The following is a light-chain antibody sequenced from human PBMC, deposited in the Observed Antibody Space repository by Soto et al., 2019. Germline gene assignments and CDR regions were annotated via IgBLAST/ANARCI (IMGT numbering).Light chain of an antibody. CDR3: TSWTTSTTML. Sequence: QSVLTQPASVSGSPGQSITISCTGTSSDIGAYNFVSWYQQHPGKAPKLMLYDVNIRPSGVSNRFSGSKSGNTASLTISGLQAEDEADYYCTSWTTSTTMLFGGGPKVTVL. CDR2: DVN. V-gene: IGLV2-14*03. CDR1: SSDIGAYNF. J-gene: IGLJ2*01.